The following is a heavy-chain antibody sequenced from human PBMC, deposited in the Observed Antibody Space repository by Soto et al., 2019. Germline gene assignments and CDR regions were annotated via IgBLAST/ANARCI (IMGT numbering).Heavy chain of an antibody. J-gene: IGHJ3*02. Sequence: GESLKISCKGSGYSFTSYWIGWVRQMPGKGLEWMGIIYPGDSDTRYSPSFQGQVTISADKTISTAYLQWSSLKASDAAIYYCARHRGYGDDAFDIWGQGTMVTVSS. CDR2: IYPGDSDT. V-gene: IGHV5-51*01. D-gene: IGHD4-17*01. CDR1: GYSFTSYW. CDR3: ARHRGYGDDAFDI.